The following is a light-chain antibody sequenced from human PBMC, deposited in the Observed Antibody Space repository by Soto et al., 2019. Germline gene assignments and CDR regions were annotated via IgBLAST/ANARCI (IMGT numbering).Light chain of an antibody. CDR3: QQSYSSPPT. CDR2: AAS. V-gene: IGKV1-39*01. CDR1: QSISNH. J-gene: IGKJ1*01. Sequence: DIQMTQSPSSLSATVEDRVIITCRASQSISNHINWYQQKLGKAPKLLIFAASSLQSGVPSRFSGSRSGPDFTLTISSLQPEDFATYYCQQSYSSPPTFGQGTKVDIK.